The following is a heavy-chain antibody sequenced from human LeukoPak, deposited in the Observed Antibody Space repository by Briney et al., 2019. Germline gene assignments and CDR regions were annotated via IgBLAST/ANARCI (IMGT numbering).Heavy chain of an antibody. V-gene: IGHV3-48*03. CDR2: ISSSDSTI. CDR1: GFTFSSYE. D-gene: IGHD1-26*01. CDR3: ARVGREAVDY. Sequence: GGSQRLSCAASGFTFSSYEMNWVRQAPGRGLEWVSYISSSDSTIYYADSVKGRFTISRDNAKNSLYLQMNSLIAEDTAVYYCARVGREAVDYWGQGTLVTVSS. J-gene: IGHJ4*02.